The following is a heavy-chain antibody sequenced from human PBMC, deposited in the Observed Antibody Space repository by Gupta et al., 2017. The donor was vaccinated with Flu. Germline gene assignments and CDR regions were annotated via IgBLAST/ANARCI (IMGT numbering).Heavy chain of an antibody. CDR2: INSDGSNT. V-gene: IGHV3-74*01. J-gene: IGHJ4*02. CDR1: GFTFSSYW. D-gene: IGHD3-16*02. CDR3: ATSRSFDY. Sequence: EGQPVESGGGLAQPGGSMRLSCAASGFTFSSYWMHWVRQAPGKGLVWVSGINSDGSNTNYADSVKGRFTISRDNAKSTLYLQMNSLRAEDTAVYYCATSRSFDYWGQGTLVT.